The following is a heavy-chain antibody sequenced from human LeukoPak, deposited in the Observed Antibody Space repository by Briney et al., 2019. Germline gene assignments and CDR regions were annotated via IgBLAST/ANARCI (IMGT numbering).Heavy chain of an antibody. D-gene: IGHD3-22*01. CDR2: ISGSGGST. CDR1: WFPLYSYA. J-gene: IGHJ4*02. V-gene: IGHV3-23*01. CDR3: AKDGPRGGYYHYFDY. Sequence: GGSPGLSCAASWFPLYSYAKRLGPQDPREGLELGSGISGSGGSTYYADSVKGRFTISRDNSKNTLYLQMNSLRAEDTAVYYCAKDGPRGGYYHYFDYWGQGTLVTVSS.